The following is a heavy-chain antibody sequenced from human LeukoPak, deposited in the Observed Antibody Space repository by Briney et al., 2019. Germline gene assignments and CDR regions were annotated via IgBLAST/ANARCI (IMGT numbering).Heavy chain of an antibody. J-gene: IGHJ1*01. D-gene: IGHD3-22*01. CDR1: GGSFSGYY. CDR2: INHSGST. V-gene: IGHV4-34*01. CDR3: ARARVGSSGRLFQH. Sequence: SETLSLTCAVYGGSFSGYYWSWIRQPPGKGLEWIGEINHSGSTNYNPSLKSRVTISVDTSKNQFSLKLSSVTAADTAVYYCARARVGSSGRLFQHWGQGTLVTVSS.